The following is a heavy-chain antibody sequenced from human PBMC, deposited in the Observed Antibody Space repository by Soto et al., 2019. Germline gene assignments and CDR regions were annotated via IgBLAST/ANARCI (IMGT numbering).Heavy chain of an antibody. CDR3: AKYARMGYYYYMDV. D-gene: IGHD6-6*01. CDR1: GFTFSSYG. J-gene: IGHJ6*03. V-gene: IGHV3-30*18. CDR2: ISHDGSNK. Sequence: QVELVESGGGVVQPGRSLRLSCAASGFTFSSYGIHWVRQAPGKGLEWVAVISHDGSNKYYADSVKGRFTISRDNSRNRLYLQMNSLKIEDTAVFYCAKYARMGYYYYMDVWGKGTTVTVSS.